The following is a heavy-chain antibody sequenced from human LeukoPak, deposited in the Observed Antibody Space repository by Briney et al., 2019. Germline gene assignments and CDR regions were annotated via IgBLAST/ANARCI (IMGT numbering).Heavy chain of an antibody. CDR3: AKAPVTTCRGAYCYPFDY. V-gene: IGHV3-23*01. D-gene: IGHD2-21*01. CDR1: GFTFRSYG. CDR2: ISDSGNT. J-gene: IGHJ4*02. Sequence: PGGSLRLSCAASGFTFRSYGMSWVRQAPGKGLEWVSAISDSGNTYHADSVKGRFTISRDSSKNTLFLQMNRLRPEDAAVYYCAKAPVTTCRGAYCYPFDYWGQGTLVTVSS.